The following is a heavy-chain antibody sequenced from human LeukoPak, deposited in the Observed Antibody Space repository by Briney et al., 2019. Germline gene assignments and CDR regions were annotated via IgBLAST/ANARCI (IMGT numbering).Heavy chain of an antibody. CDR3: ARGAFYDY. D-gene: IGHD2/OR15-2a*01. CDR2: IGESGGST. V-gene: IGHV3-23*01. J-gene: IGHJ4*02. CDR1: GFAFSSYG. Sequence: GGSLRLSCAASGFAFSSYGMSWVRQAPGKGLEWVATIGESGGSTYYADSVKGRFTISRDNSKNTLYLQMNSLRAEDTALYFCARGAFYDYWGQGTLVTVSS.